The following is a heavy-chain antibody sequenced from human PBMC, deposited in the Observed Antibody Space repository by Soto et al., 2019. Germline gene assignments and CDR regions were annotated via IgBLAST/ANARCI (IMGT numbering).Heavy chain of an antibody. CDR3: ARDCSGGSCYSMGIAY. D-gene: IGHD2-15*01. CDR2: ISSSSSTI. J-gene: IGHJ4*02. Sequence: GGSLRLSCAASGFTFSSYSMNWVRQAPGKGLEWVSYISSSSSTIYYADSVKGRFTISRDNAENSLYLQMNSLRAEDTAVYYCARDCSGGSCYSMGIAYWGQGTQVTVSS. V-gene: IGHV3-48*01. CDR1: GFTFSSYS.